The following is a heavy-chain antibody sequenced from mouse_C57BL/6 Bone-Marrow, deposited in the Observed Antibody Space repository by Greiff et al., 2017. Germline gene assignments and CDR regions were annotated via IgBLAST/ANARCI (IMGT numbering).Heavy chain of an antibody. Sequence: EVQLQQSGAELVRPGASVKLSCTASGFNIKDYYMHWVKQRPEQGLEWIGRIDPEDGDTEYAPKFQGKATMTADTSSNTAYPQLSSLTSEDTAVYYCTTFIYYYGSSFLYFDYWGQGTTLTVSS. J-gene: IGHJ2*01. CDR1: GFNIKDYY. V-gene: IGHV14-1*01. CDR2: IDPEDGDT. CDR3: TTFIYYYGSSFLYFDY. D-gene: IGHD1-1*01.